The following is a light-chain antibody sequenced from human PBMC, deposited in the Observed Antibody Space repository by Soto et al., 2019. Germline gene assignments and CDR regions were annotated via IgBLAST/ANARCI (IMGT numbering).Light chain of an antibody. CDR1: QSVATN. J-gene: IGKJ2*01. CDR3: QHHNYWPS. V-gene: IGKV3-15*01. CDR2: SAS. Sequence: IVMKQSPATLSVSPGERATLSCRASQSVATNLAWYQQKPGQAPRLLIHSASTRATGVPARFSGSGSGTEFTLTISSLQSEAFAVYYCQHHNYWPSCGQGTILEIK.